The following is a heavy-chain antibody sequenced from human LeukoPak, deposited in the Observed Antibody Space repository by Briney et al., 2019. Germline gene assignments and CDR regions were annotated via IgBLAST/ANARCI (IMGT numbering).Heavy chain of an antibody. Sequence: SETLSLTCGVSGYSISSGYCWGWIRQSPGKGLEWIGSIFHSGTTYYNLSLKSRVTISVDTSKNQFSLKLSSVTAADTAVYYCARGDIPDFWGQGTLVTVSS. V-gene: IGHV4-38-2*01. J-gene: IGHJ5*01. D-gene: IGHD2-21*01. CDR2: IFHSGTT. CDR3: ARGDIPDF. CDR1: GYSISSGYC.